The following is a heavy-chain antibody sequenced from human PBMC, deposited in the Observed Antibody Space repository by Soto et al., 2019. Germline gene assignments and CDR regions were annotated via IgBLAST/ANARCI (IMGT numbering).Heavy chain of an antibody. V-gene: IGHV4-61*01. CDR1: GGSVSSGSYY. CDR2: IYYSGST. J-gene: IGHJ4*02. Sequence: SETLSLTCTVSGGSVSSGSYYWSWIRQPPGKGLEWIGYIYYSGSTNYNPSLKSRVTISVDTSKNQFSLKLSSVTAADTAVYYCARVIGYYYDSSGYYDYWGQGTLVTVSS. D-gene: IGHD3-22*01. CDR3: ARVIGYYYDSSGYYDY.